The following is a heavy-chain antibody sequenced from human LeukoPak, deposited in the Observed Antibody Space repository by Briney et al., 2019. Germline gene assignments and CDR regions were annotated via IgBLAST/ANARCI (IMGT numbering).Heavy chain of an antibody. CDR3: AKDGGLWVSAHWGDS. V-gene: IGHV3-23*01. Sequence: QTGGSLRLSCTASGFTFSSYTMTWVRQAPGKGLKWVSTITTGDGNTYYADSVKGRFTVSRDDSENTLYLQMNSLRAEDTAVYYCAKDGGLWVSAHWGDSWGRGTLVTVSS. CDR1: GFTFSSYT. CDR2: ITTGDGNT. D-gene: IGHD7-27*01. J-gene: IGHJ4*02.